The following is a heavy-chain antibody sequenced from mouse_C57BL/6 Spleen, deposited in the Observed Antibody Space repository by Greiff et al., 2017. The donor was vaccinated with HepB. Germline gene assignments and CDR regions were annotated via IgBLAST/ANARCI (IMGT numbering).Heavy chain of an antibody. V-gene: IGHV5-17*01. CDR3: ARPDWDYYAMDY. D-gene: IGHD4-1*01. J-gene: IGHJ4*01. Sequence: EVQLVESGGGLVKPGGSLKLSCAASGFTFSDYGMHWVRQAPETGLEWVAYISSGSSTIYYADTVKGRFTISRDNAKNTLLLQMTSLRSEDTAMYYCARPDWDYYAMDYWGQGTSVTVSS. CDR2: ISSGSSTI. CDR1: GFTFSDYG.